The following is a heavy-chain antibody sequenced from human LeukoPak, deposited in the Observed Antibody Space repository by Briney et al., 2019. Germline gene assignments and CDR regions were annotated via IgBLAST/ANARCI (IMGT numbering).Heavy chain of an antibody. CDR3: ARHRLGSGWSPLDY. Sequence: GSLRLSCAASGFTFSSYEMNWVRQPPGKGLEWIGSIYYSGSTYYNPSLKSRVTISVDTSKNQFSLKLSSVTAADTAVYYCARHRLGSGWSPLDYWGQGTLVTVSS. D-gene: IGHD6-19*01. J-gene: IGHJ4*02. V-gene: IGHV4-39*01. CDR1: GFTFSSYE. CDR2: IYYSGST.